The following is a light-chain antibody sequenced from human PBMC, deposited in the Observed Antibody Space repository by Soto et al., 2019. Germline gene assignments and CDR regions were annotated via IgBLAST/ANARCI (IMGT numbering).Light chain of an antibody. CDR1: QSVRSSY. CDR3: QQYGSSPPT. J-gene: IGKJ1*01. CDR2: GAS. V-gene: IGKV3-20*01. Sequence: EIVLTQSPGTLSLSPGERATLSCRASQSVRSSYFAWYQQKPGQAPRLLIYGASNRATGIPDRFSGSGSGTDFTLTISRLEPEDFAVYSCQQYGSSPPTFGQGTKVEIK.